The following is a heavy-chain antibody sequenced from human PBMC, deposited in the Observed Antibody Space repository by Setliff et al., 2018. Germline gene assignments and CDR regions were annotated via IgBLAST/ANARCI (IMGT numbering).Heavy chain of an antibody. J-gene: IGHJ4*02. D-gene: IGHD6-13*01. CDR2: ISVYNGKT. CDR1: GYTFTSYG. V-gene: IGHV1-18*01. Sequence: ASVKVSCKASGYTFTSYGFSWVRQAPGQGLEWMGWISVYNGKTKYAQKFQGRVTMTTDTSTRTAYMEVRSLRSEDTAVYYCARVGGGSYSSSWGPFDYWGQGTLVTVSS. CDR3: ARVGGGSYSSSWGPFDY.